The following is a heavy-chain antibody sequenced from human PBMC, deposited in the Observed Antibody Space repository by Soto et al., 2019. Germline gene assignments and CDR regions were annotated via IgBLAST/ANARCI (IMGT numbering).Heavy chain of an antibody. CDR3: ARGDGVSYYYYYGMDV. CDR1: GFTFSSYG. Sequence: GGSLRLSCAASGFTFSSYGMHWVRQAPGKGLEWVAVIWYDGSNKYYADSVKGRFTISRDNSKNTLYLQMNSLRAEDTAVYYCARGDGVSYYYYYGMDVWGQGTTVTVSS. J-gene: IGHJ6*02. CDR2: IWYDGSNK. V-gene: IGHV3-33*01. D-gene: IGHD2-8*01.